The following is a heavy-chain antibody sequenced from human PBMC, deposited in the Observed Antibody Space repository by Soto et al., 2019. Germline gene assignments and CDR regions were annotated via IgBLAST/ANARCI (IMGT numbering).Heavy chain of an antibody. Sequence: SETLSLTCTVSGGSISSSSYYWGWIRQPPGRGLEWIGSIYYSGSTYYNPSLKSRVTISVDTSKNQFSLKLSSVTAADTAVYYCARQFYDYVWGSYRYYDWFDPWGQGTLVTVSS. CDR2: IYYSGST. J-gene: IGHJ5*02. D-gene: IGHD3-16*02. CDR3: ARQFYDYVWGSYRYYDWFDP. CDR1: GGSISSSSYY. V-gene: IGHV4-39*01.